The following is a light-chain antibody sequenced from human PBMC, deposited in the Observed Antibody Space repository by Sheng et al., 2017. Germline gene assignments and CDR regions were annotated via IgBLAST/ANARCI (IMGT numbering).Light chain of an antibody. CDR3: QQYYSFPWT. J-gene: IGKJ1*01. CDR1: HNVNMW. Sequence: DIQMTQTPSTLSASVGDRVTITCRASHNVNMWLAWYQQKPGKAPKFLIHKASSLERGVPSRFSGTGSGTDFTLTISCLQSEDFATYYCQQYYSFPWTFGQGTKVEIK. V-gene: IGKV1-5*03. CDR2: KAS.